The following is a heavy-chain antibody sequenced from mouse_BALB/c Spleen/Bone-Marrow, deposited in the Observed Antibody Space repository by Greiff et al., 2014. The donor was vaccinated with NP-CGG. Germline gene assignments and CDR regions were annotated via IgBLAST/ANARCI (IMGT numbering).Heavy chain of an antibody. V-gene: IGHV7-3*02. J-gene: IGHJ1*01. Sequence: DVKLVESGGGLVQPGGSLRLSCATSGFTFTDYYMSWVRQPPGKALEWLGFIRNRANGYTTEYSASVKGRFTISRDNSQSILYLQMNTLRAEDSATYYCARDKNYGSYWYFDVWGAGTTVNVSS. CDR2: IRNRANGYTT. CDR1: GFTFTDYY. CDR3: ARDKNYGSYWYFDV. D-gene: IGHD2-1*01.